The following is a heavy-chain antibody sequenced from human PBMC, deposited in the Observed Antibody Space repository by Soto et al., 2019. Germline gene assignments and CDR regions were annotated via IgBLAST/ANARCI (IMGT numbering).Heavy chain of an antibody. CDR1: GGTFGSYA. J-gene: IGHJ6*02. Sequence: QVQLVQSGAEVKKPGSSVKVSCKASGGTFGSYAISWVRQAPGQGLEWMGGIIPIPGTANYAQKFQGRVTIAADESTSTAYRELSSLRSEDTAVYYCARSQGSSTSLETYYYYYYGMDVWGQGTTVTVS. CDR3: ARSQGSSTSLETYYYYYYGMDV. CDR2: IIPIPGTA. V-gene: IGHV1-69*01. D-gene: IGHD2-2*01.